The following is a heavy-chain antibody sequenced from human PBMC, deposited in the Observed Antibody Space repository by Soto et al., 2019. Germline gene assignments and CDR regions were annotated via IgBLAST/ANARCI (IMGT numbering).Heavy chain of an antibody. CDR2: ISAYNGNT. CDR3: ARDRGVAPPVAGNSHYYYYMDV. Sequence: QDQLVQSGVEVKKPGASVKVSCKASGYSFTNYGITWVRQAPGQGFEWMGWISAYNGNTNYAQKFQGRVPMSTDASRSTAYLELRSLRSDDTAVYYCARDRGVAPPVAGNSHYYYYMDVWGKGTTVTVSS. J-gene: IGHJ6*03. CDR1: GYSFTNYG. V-gene: IGHV1-18*01. D-gene: IGHD6-19*01.